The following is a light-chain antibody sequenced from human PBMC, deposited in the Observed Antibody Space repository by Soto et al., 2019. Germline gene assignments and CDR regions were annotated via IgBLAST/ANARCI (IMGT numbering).Light chain of an antibody. CDR3: QQYNNWPPIT. CDR1: QSISSW. J-gene: IGKJ5*01. Sequence: DIQMTQSPSTLSATAGDRGTIPCRASQSISSWLAWYQHKPGKAPKLLIYDASNLDSGVPSRFSGSGSGTEFSLAISSLQSEDFAVYYCQQYNNWPPITFGQGTRLEIK. V-gene: IGKV1-5*01. CDR2: DAS.